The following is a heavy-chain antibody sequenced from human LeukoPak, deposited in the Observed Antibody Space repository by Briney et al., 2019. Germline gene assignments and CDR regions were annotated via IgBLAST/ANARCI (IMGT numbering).Heavy chain of an antibody. D-gene: IGHD2-15*01. V-gene: IGHV1-69*06. Sequence: SVKVSCKASGGTFSSYAISWVRQAPGQGLEWMGGIIPIFGTANYAQKFQGRVTITADKSTSTAYMELSSPRSEDTAVYYCARSDIVVVVATTEYNWFDPWGQGTLVTVSS. CDR3: ARSDIVVVVATTEYNWFDP. CDR1: GGTFSSYA. J-gene: IGHJ5*02. CDR2: IIPIFGTA.